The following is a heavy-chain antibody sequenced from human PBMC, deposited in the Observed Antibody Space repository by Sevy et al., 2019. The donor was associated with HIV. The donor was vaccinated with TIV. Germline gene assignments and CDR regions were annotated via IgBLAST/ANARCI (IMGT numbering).Heavy chain of an antibody. Sequence: GGSLRLSCAASGFTFKNHAMSWVRQAPGKGLEWVANIKQDGSEKYYVDSVKGRFTISRDNAKNSLYLQMNSLRAEDTAVYYCARSNGYSSSWYYDYYYYGMDVWGQGTTVTVSS. J-gene: IGHJ6*02. V-gene: IGHV3-7*03. CDR1: GFTFKNHA. CDR2: IKQDGSEK. CDR3: ARSNGYSSSWYYDYYYYGMDV. D-gene: IGHD6-13*01.